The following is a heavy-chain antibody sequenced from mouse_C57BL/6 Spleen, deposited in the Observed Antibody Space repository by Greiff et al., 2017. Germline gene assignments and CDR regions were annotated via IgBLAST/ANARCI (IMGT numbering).Heavy chain of an antibody. CDR3: ARLANYCGSSSAWFAY. D-gene: IGHD1-1*01. V-gene: IGHV1-22*01. CDR2: INPNNGGT. CDR1: GYTFTDYN. Sequence: EVKLMESGPELVKPGASVKMSCKASGYTFTDYNMHWVQQSHGKSLEWIGYINPNNGGTSYNQKFKGKATLTVSKSCSTSYMELRSLTSEDSAVYYCARLANYCGSSSAWFAYWGQGTLVTVSA. J-gene: IGHJ3*01.